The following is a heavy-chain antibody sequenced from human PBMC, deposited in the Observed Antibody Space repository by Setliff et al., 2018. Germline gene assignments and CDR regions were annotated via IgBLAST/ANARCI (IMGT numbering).Heavy chain of an antibody. CDR1: GFTFSSYG. CDR2: IKGQTDGGTT. CDR3: TTGYISGYYIGH. J-gene: IGHJ4*02. D-gene: IGHD6-19*01. Sequence: PGGSLRLSCAASGFTFSSYGMHWVRQAPGKGLEWVGRIKGQTDGGTTDYASPVKGSFSNSRDESKNTVYLQMNSLKTEDTAVYYCTTGYISGYYIGHWGLGTLVTVSS. V-gene: IGHV3-15*01.